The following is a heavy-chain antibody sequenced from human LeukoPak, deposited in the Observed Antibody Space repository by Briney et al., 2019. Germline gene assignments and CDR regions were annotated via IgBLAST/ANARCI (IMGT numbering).Heavy chain of an antibody. Sequence: GGSLRLSCVASGFTFSSYEMNWVRQAPGKGLEWVSYISSSSSTIYYADSVKGRFTISRDNAKNSLYLQMNSLRAEDTAVYYCATLGYYYDSSGYYEFDYWGQGTLVTVSS. V-gene: IGHV3-48*01. CDR3: ATLGYYYDSSGYYEFDY. CDR2: ISSSSSTI. D-gene: IGHD3-22*01. J-gene: IGHJ4*02. CDR1: GFTFSSYE.